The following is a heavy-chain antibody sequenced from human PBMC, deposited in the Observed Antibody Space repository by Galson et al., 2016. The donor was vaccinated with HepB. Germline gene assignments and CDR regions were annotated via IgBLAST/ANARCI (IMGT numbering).Heavy chain of an antibody. D-gene: IGHD2/OR15-2a*01. CDR2: ISYGGST. J-gene: IGHJ4*01. Sequence: TLSLTCSVSGGSISAGGSYWSWLRQFPGKGLEWLGYISYGGSTRYNPSQKSRLTLSLDTPQNQFTLKLSSVTAADTAVYYCARGNGLPNFPFDYWGQRTLVTVSS. CDR3: ARGNGLPNFPFDY. V-gene: IGHV4-31*03. CDR1: GGSISAGGSY.